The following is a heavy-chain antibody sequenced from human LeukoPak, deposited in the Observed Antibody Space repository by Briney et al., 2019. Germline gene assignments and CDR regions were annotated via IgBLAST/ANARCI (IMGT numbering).Heavy chain of an antibody. V-gene: IGHV3-30-3*01. Sequence: QSGGSLRLSCAASGFTFSSYAMHWVSQAPGKGLEWVAVISYDGSNKYYADSVKGRFTISRDNSKNTLYLQMNSLRAEDTAVYYCAKDRDDTGITGAFDIWGQGTMVTVSS. D-gene: IGHD3-3*01. CDR2: ISYDGSNK. CDR3: AKDRDDTGITGAFDI. J-gene: IGHJ3*02. CDR1: GFTFSSYA.